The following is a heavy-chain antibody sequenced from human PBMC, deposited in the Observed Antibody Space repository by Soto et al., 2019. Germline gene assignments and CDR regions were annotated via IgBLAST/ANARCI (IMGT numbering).Heavy chain of an antibody. Sequence: SVKVSCKASGGTFSSYAISWVRQAPGQGLEWMGGIIPIFGTAYYAQKFQGRVTITADESTSTAYMELSSLRSEDTAVYYCSSSILVGATPYWYFDLYRRGTLVTVSS. CDR1: GGTFSSYA. J-gene: IGHJ2*01. D-gene: IGHD1-26*01. CDR2: IIPIFGTA. CDR3: SSSILVGATPYWYFDL. V-gene: IGHV1-69*13.